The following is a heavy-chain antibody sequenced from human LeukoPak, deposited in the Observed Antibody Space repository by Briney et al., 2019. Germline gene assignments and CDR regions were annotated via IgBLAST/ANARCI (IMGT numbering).Heavy chain of an antibody. CDR2: ISGSGGST. Sequence: GGSLRLPCAASGFTFSSHDMTWVRQAPGKGLEWVSAISGSGGSTYYADSVKGRFTISRDNSKNTLYLQMNSLRAEDTAVYYCAKDRTVAGTEYFDYWGQGTLVTVSS. CDR1: GFTFSSHD. CDR3: AKDRTVAGTEYFDY. J-gene: IGHJ4*02. D-gene: IGHD6-19*01. V-gene: IGHV3-23*01.